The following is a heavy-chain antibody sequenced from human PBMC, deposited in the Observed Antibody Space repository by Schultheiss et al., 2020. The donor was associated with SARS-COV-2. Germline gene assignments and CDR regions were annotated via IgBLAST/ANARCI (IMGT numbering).Heavy chain of an antibody. CDR1: GGTFSSFA. CDR3: ARVRSYDSSYYGMDV. D-gene: IGHD3-3*01. V-gene: IGHV1-69*05. Sequence: SVKVSCKASGGTFSSFAISWVRQAPGQGLEWMGGIIPIFGTANYAQKFQGRVTMTTDTSTSTAYMELRSLRSDDTAVYYCARVRSYDSSYYGMDVWGQGTTVTVSS. J-gene: IGHJ6*02. CDR2: IIPIFGTA.